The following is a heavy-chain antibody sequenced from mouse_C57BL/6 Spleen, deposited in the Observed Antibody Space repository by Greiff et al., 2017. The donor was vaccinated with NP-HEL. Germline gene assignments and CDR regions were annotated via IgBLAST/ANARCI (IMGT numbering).Heavy chain of an antibody. CDR2: IYPGDGDT. J-gene: IGHJ2*01. V-gene: IGHV1-82*01. CDR3: ARERTARALDY. CDR1: GYAFSSSW. Sequence: VQLQQSGPELVKPGASVKISCKASGYAFSSSWMNWVKQRPGKGLEWIGRIYPGDGDTNYNGKFKGKATLTADKSSSTAYMQLSSLTSEDSAVYFCARERTARALDYWGQGTTLTVSS. D-gene: IGHD3-2*01.